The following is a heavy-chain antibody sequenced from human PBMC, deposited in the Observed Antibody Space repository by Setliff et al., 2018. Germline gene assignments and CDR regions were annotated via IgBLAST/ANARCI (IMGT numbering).Heavy chain of an antibody. Sequence: PGGSLRLSCAASGFTFSSYEMNWVRQAPGKGLEWVSYISGSGEYRFYADSVRDRFTISRDDAKNSLVLQMNSLRPEDTAKYYCARGNALDIWGQGTQVTVSS. CDR2: ISGSGEYR. CDR3: ARGNALDI. V-gene: IGHV3-48*03. CDR1: GFTFSSYE. D-gene: IGHD1-1*01. J-gene: IGHJ4*03.